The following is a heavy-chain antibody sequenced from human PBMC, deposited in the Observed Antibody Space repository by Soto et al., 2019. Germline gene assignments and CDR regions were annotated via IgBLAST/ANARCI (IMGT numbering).Heavy chain of an antibody. CDR3: ARHAGYYYDSTTIDP. J-gene: IGHJ5*02. V-gene: IGHV4-59*08. CDR1: GGSISSYY. D-gene: IGHD3-22*01. CDR2: IYYSGST. Sequence: SETLSLTCTVSGGSISSYYWSWIRQPPGKGLEWIGYIYYSGSTNYNPSLKSRVTISVDTSKNQFSLKLSSVTAADTAVYYCARHAGYYYDSTTIDPWGQGTLVTVSS.